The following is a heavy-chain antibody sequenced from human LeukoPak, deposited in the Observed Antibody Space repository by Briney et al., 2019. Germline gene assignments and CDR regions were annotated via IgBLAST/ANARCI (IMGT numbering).Heavy chain of an antibody. V-gene: IGHV1-46*01. CDR2: INPSGGST. D-gene: IGHD2-15*01. CDR1: GYTFTSYY. Sequence: GASVKVSCKASGYTFTSYYMHWVRQAPGQGLEWMGIINPSGGSTSYAQKFQGRVTMTRDTSTSTVYMELSSLRSDDTAVYYCARDPAMTPPPFYYMDVWGKGTTVTVSS. J-gene: IGHJ6*03. CDR3: ARDPAMTPPPFYYMDV.